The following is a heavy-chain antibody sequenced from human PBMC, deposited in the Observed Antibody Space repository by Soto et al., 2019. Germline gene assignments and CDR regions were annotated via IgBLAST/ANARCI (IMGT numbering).Heavy chain of an antibody. Sequence: QVQLVQSGAEVKKPGSSVKVSCKPSGGTFNNFAISWVRQAPGQGPEWMGGIIPVFGRPSYAQLFQGRVTINADKSTSTVYMELSSLRSEDTAVYYCARDTRGTVVHYYYDMDVWGQGTAVTVSS. CDR3: ARDTRGTVVHYYYDMDV. CDR2: IIPVFGRP. D-gene: IGHD4-17*01. V-gene: IGHV1-69*06. CDR1: GGTFNNFA. J-gene: IGHJ6*02.